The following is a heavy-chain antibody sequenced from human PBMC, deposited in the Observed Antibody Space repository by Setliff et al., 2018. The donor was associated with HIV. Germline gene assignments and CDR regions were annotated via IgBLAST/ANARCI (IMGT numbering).Heavy chain of an antibody. CDR1: GGSSISQGFA. Sequence: PSETLSLTCTVSGGSSISQGFASTWIRQSPGKGLEWIGDVSYSGTTMYNNYTPSLASRITISEDASRHQFSLKLTSVTADDTGIYYCARGPPFAYWGQGLLVTVSS. V-gene: IGHV4-39*07. J-gene: IGHJ4*02. CDR3: ARGPPFAY. CDR2: VSYSGTT.